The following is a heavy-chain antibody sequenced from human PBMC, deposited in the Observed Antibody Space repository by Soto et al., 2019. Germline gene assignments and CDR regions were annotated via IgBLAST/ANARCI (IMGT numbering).Heavy chain of an antibody. V-gene: IGHV3-15*01. J-gene: IGHJ4*02. CDR3: ITDMGY. Sequence: VQLVESGGGLVKPGGSLRLSCVVSGLTFNDAWMNWVRQAPGKGLEWVGRIKGQNDGGTREYAAPVKGRFTISRDNSKNTVYLQMNSLKAEDTAMYYCITDMGYWGQGTPVTASS. CDR2: IKGQNDGGTR. CDR1: GLTFNDAW.